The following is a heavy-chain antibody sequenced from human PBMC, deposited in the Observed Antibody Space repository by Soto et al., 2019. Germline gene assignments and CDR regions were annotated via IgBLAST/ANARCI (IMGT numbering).Heavy chain of an antibody. CDR1: GFTFSSYA. CDR3: GKDPERYCSSTSCYTYHGLDV. Sequence: PGGSLRLSCAASGFTFSSYAMHWVRQAPGKGLEWVAVISYDGSNKYYADSVKGRFTISRDNSKNTLYLQMNSLRAEDTAVYYCGKDPERYCSSTSCYTYHGLDVCCQGTTVTVS. CDR2: ISYDGSNK. D-gene: IGHD2-2*01. J-gene: IGHJ6*02. V-gene: IGHV3-30-3*02.